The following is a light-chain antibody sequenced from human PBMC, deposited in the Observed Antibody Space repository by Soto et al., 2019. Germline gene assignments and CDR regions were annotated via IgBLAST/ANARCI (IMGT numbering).Light chain of an antibody. CDR3: SSFTSSSTQV. CDR1: SSDVGGYNY. J-gene: IGLJ3*02. CDR2: EVS. Sequence: QSALTQPASVSGSPGQSITISCTGTSSDVGGYNYVSWYQQYPGRAPKLMIYEVSNRPSGVSNRFSGSKSGNTASLTISGLQAEDEADYYCSSFTSSSTQVLGGGTKVTV. V-gene: IGLV2-14*01.